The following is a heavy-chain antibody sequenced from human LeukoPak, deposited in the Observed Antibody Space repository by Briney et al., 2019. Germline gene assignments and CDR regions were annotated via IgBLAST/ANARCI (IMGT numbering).Heavy chain of an antibody. J-gene: IGHJ6*02. V-gene: IGHV4-59*08. CDR1: GGSISGYY. CDR3: ARRKVRGVISDYYYGMDV. CDR2: IYYSGST. D-gene: IGHD3-10*01. Sequence: SETLSLTCTVSGGSISGYYWSWIRQPPGKGLEWIGYIYYSGSTNYNPSLKSRVTISVDTSKNQFSLKLSSVTAADTAVYYCARRKVRGVISDYYYGMDVWGQGTTVTVSS.